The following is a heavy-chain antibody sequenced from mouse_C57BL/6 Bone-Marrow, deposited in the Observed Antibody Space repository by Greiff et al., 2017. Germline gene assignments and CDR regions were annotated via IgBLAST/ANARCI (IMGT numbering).Heavy chain of an antibody. CDR2: INPGSGST. Sequence: VQLKQPGAELVKPGASVKMSCKASGYTFTSYWITWVKQRPGQGLEWIGDINPGSGSTNYNEKFKSKATLTVDTSSRTAYMQLSSLTSEDSAVYYCARPCYRNYWYFDVWGTGTTVTVSS. V-gene: IGHV1-55*01. D-gene: IGHD2-12*01. CDR1: GYTFTSYW. J-gene: IGHJ1*03. CDR3: ARPCYRNYWYFDV.